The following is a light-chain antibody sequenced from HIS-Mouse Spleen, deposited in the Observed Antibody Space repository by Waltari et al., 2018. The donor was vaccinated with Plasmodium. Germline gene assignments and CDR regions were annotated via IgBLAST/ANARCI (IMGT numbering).Light chain of an antibody. Sequence: SYELTQPPSVSVSPGQTASITCAGDKLGDKNAGLYQQKPGQSPVLVIYQDSKRPSGIPERFSGSNSGNTATLTISGTQAMDEADYYCQAWDSSTVVFGGGTKLTVL. J-gene: IGLJ2*01. CDR2: QDS. V-gene: IGLV3-1*01. CDR1: KLGDKN. CDR3: QAWDSSTVV.